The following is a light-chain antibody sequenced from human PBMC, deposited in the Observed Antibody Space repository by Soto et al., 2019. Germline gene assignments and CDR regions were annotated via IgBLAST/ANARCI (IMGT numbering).Light chain of an antibody. V-gene: IGLV2-11*01. CDR1: TIGAHSF. Sequence: QSALTQPRSLSGSPGQSVTISCPGPTIGAHSFVSWYQDRPDKVPKLLIYDVSQRLSGIPDRFSGSRSANTASLTISALQADDAAAYYCCSYTGYKVFVFGTGTKVTGL. J-gene: IGLJ1*01. CDR2: DVS. CDR3: CSYTGYKVFV.